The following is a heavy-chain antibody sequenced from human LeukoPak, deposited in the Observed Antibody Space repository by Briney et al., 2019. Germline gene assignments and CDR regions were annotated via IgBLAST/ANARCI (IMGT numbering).Heavy chain of an antibody. V-gene: IGHV4-39*01. CDR1: GGSISGSSYY. CDR3: TTREYYYSTGYR. CDR2: IYNSGST. D-gene: IGHD3-22*01. J-gene: IGHJ4*02. Sequence: PSETLSLTCTVSGGSISGSSYYWGWIRQPPGNGLEWIGSIYNSGSTYYNPSLKSRVTIAVDTSKNQFSLKLSSVTAADTAVYFCTTREYYYSTGYRWGQGTLVTVSS.